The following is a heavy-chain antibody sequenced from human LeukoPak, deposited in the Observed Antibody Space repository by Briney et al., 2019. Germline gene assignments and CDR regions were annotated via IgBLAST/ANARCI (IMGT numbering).Heavy chain of an antibody. CDR1: GYTLTELS. Sequence: ASVKVSCKVSGYTLTELSMHWVRQAPGKGLEWMGGFDPEDGETIYAQKFQGRVTMTEDTSTDTAYMELSSLRSEDTAVYYCATGYSSSPTGANYYMDVWGKGTTVTVSS. CDR2: FDPEDGET. CDR3: ATGYSSSPTGANYYMDV. V-gene: IGHV1-24*01. D-gene: IGHD6-6*01. J-gene: IGHJ6*03.